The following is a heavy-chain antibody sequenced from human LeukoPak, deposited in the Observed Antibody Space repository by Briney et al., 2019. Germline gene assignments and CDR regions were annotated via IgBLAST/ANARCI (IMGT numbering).Heavy chain of an antibody. Sequence: GESLKISCKASGYSFTTYWIAWVRQMPGKGLEWMGMIYPGDSDTRYSPSFQGQITISVDKSVSIAYLQWSSLKASDTAMYYCARLLQGVAGTWGYWGQGTLVTV. CDR2: IYPGDSDT. CDR3: ARLLQGVAGTWGY. CDR1: GYSFTTYW. D-gene: IGHD6-19*01. J-gene: IGHJ4*02. V-gene: IGHV5-51*01.